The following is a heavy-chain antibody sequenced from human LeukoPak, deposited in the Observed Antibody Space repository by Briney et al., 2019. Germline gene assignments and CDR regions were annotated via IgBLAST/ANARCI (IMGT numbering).Heavy chain of an antibody. V-gene: IGHV3-23*01. J-gene: IGHJ4*02. CDR1: GFTFGSYA. CDR3: AKGPAAQPDY. Sequence: GGSLRVSCAASGFTFGSYAMNWVRQGPEKGLEWVSAISGSGGNTYYVDSVKGRFTISRDNSKNTLYLQMNFLRAEDTAVYYCAKGPAAQPDYWGQETLVTVSS. CDR2: ISGSGGNT. D-gene: IGHD6-13*01.